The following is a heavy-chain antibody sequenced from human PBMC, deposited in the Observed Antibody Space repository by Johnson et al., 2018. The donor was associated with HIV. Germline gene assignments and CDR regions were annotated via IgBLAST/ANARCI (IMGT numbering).Heavy chain of an antibody. Sequence: QVQLVESGGGVVQPGGSLRLSCAASGFTFSSYAMHWVRQAPGKGLEWVAVISYDGSNKYYADSVKGRFPISRDNSKNTLYLQMNSLRAEDTALYYCARVKYAVSNHEYNAFDIWGQGTLVTVSS. V-gene: IGHV3-30-3*01. D-gene: IGHD2-2*01. CDR2: ISYDGSNK. J-gene: IGHJ3*02. CDR3: ARVKYAVSNHEYNAFDI. CDR1: GFTFSSYA.